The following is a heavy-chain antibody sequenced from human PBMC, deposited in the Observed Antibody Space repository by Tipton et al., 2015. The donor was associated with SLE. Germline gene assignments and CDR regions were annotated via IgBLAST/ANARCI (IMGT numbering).Heavy chain of an antibody. CDR1: VAPSVVTT. CDR3: ARDPYTSLIAFDI. J-gene: IGHJ3*02. CDR2: IYYSGST. V-gene: IGHV4-59*11. Sequence: TLSSPALSLVAPSVVTTGAGSGSPPGKGLEWIGYIYYSGSTNYNPSLKSRVTISVDTSKNQLSLKLSSVTAADTAVYYCARDPYTSLIAFDIWGQGTMVTVSS. D-gene: IGHD2-2*02.